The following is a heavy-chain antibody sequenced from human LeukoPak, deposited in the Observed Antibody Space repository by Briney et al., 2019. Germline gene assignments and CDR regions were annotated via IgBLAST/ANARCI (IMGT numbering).Heavy chain of an antibody. D-gene: IGHD1-26*01. CDR1: GYTFTGYY. CDR3: ASCSGSSPYYYYYMDV. V-gene: IGHV1-2*02. J-gene: IGHJ6*03. Sequence: ASVKVSCKASGYTFTGYYMHWVRQAPGQGLEWMGWINPNSGGTNYAQKFQGRVTMTRDTSISTAYMELSRLRSDDTAVYYCASCSGSSPYYYYYMDVWGKGTTVTISS. CDR2: INPNSGGT.